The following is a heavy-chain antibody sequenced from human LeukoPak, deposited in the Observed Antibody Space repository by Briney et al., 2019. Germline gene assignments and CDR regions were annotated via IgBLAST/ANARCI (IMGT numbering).Heavy chain of an antibody. V-gene: IGHV4-59*02. CDR2: IYYSGST. J-gene: IGHJ6*03. CDR1: GGSVSSYY. Sequence: PSETLSLTCTVSGGSVSSYYWSWMRQPPGKGLEWMGYIYYSGSTNYNPSLKSRVTISVDTSRNQFSLKLSSVTAADTAVYYCARDTTGTISYMDVWGKGTTVTVSS. D-gene: IGHD1-1*01. CDR3: ARDTTGTISYMDV.